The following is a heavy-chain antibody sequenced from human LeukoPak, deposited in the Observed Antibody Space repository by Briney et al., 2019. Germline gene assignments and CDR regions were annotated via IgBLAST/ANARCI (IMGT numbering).Heavy chain of an antibody. J-gene: IGHJ4*02. Sequence: SQTLSLTCTVSGGSISSGGYYWSWIRQHPGKGLEWIGYIYYSGSTYYNPSLKSRVTISVDTSKNQFSLKLSSVTAADTAVYYSARDSGGGIWFGEWGQGTLVTVSS. D-gene: IGHD3-10*01. CDR3: ARDSGGGIWFGE. V-gene: IGHV4-31*03. CDR2: IYYSGST. CDR1: GGSISSGGYY.